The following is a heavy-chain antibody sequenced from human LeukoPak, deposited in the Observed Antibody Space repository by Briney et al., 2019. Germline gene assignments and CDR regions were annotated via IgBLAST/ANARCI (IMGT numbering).Heavy chain of an antibody. CDR3: ARSPPEWLVPNDY. Sequence: ASVKVSCKASGYTFTSYDINWVRQATGQGLGWMGWMNPNSGNTGYAEKFQGRVTITRNTSISTAYMELSSLRSDDTAVYYCARSPPEWLVPNDYWGQGTLVTVSS. CDR1: GYTFTSYD. J-gene: IGHJ4*02. CDR2: MNPNSGNT. D-gene: IGHD6-19*01. V-gene: IGHV1-8*03.